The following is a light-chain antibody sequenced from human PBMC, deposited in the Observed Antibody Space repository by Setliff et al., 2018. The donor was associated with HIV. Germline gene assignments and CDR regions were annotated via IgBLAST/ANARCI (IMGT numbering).Light chain of an antibody. CDR3: SSFTSSNTLV. V-gene: IGLV2-8*01. J-gene: IGLJ3*02. CDR1: STDVGGYDH. Sequence: QSALTQPPSASGSPGQSVTISCTGASTDVGGYDHVSWYQQHPGKPPKVVISEVSQRPSGVPDRFSGPKSGNTAFLTVSGLQAEDEADYYCSSFTSSNTLVFGGGTKVTVL. CDR2: EVS.